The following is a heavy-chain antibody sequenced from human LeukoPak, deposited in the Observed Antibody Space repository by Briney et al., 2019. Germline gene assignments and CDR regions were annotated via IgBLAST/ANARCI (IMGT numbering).Heavy chain of an antibody. Sequence: GGSLRLSCAASGFTFSSYWMSWVRQAPGKGLEWVANIKQDGSEKYYVDSVKGRFTISRDNAKNSLYLQMNSLRAEDTAVYYCARVIVGATTQFDYWGQGTLVTVSS. CDR2: IKQDGSEK. CDR3: ARVIVGATTQFDY. D-gene: IGHD1-26*01. J-gene: IGHJ4*02. V-gene: IGHV3-7*01. CDR1: GFTFSSYW.